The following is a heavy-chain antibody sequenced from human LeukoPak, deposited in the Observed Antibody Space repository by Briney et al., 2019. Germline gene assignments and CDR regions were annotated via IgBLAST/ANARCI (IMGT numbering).Heavy chain of an antibody. Sequence: PGGSLRLSCTASGFSFSIYEMDWVRQAPGKGLEWLSYISGSGNRVYYADSVKGRFTISRDNAKNSLYLQMNSLTAEDSAVYYCVRDGKTTEAPRYDLFEPWGQGTLVTVSS. V-gene: IGHV3-48*03. J-gene: IGHJ5*02. CDR1: GFSFSIYE. D-gene: IGHD4-17*01. CDR3: VRDGKTTEAPRYDLFEP. CDR2: ISGSGNRV.